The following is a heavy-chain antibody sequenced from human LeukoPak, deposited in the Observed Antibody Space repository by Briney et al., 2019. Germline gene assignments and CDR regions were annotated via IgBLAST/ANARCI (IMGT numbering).Heavy chain of an antibody. V-gene: IGHV4-39*07. Sequence: PSETLSLTCTVSGGSISSSSYYWSWIRQPAGKGLEWMGSIYYSGSTNYNPSLKSRVTISVDTSKNQFSLKLSSVTAADTAVYYCAREVDAAAAYNWFDPWGQGTLVTVSS. CDR2: IYYSGST. CDR3: AREVDAAAAYNWFDP. J-gene: IGHJ5*02. CDR1: GGSISSSSYY. D-gene: IGHD2-2*01.